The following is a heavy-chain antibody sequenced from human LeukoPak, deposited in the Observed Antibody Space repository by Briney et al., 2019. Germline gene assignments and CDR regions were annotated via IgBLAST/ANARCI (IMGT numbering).Heavy chain of an antibody. V-gene: IGHV3-15*01. J-gene: IGHJ4*02. CDR3: TTIPSRRYCSSTSCYTAGGYYFDY. CDR2: IKSKTDGGTT. CDR1: GFTFSNAW. D-gene: IGHD2-2*02. Sequence: GGSLRLSCAASGFTFSNAWMSWVRQAPGKGLEWVGRIKSKTDGGTTDYAAPVKGRFTISRDDSKNTLYLQMNSLKTEDTAVYYCTTIPSRRYCSSTSCYTAGGYYFDYWGQGTLVTVSS.